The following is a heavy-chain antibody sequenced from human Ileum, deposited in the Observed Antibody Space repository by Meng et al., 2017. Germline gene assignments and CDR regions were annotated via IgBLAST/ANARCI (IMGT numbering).Heavy chain of an antibody. Sequence: QVQLQESGPGLVKPSQTLSLTCSVSVGSFSSDNYYWTWIRQTPGKGLEWIGLTYYNGSPFYNPSLRSRVTISVDTSKDQFSLKLTSVTAADTAVYYCARERRHYYGSGSFDYWGQGSLVTVSS. CDR2: TYYNGSP. D-gene: IGHD3-10*01. CDR1: VGSFSSDNYY. J-gene: IGHJ4*02. V-gene: IGHV4-30-4*01. CDR3: ARERRHYYGSGSFDY.